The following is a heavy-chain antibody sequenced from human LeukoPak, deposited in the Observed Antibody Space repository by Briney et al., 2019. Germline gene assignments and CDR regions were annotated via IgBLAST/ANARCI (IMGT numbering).Heavy chain of an antibody. CDR2: ISSSSSYI. CDR1: GFTFSSYS. J-gene: IGHJ6*03. V-gene: IGHV3-21*01. Sequence: PGGPLRLSCAASGFTFSSYSMNWVRQAPGKGLEWDSSISSSSSYIYYADSVKGRFTISRDNAKNSLYLQMNSLRAEDTAVYYCARDRKGSSYYYYMDVWGKGTTVTVSS. CDR3: ARDRKGSSYYYYMDV. D-gene: IGHD6-13*01.